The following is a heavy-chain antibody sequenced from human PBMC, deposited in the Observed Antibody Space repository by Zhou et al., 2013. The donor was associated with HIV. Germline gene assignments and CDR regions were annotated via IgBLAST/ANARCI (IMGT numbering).Heavy chain of an antibody. V-gene: IGHV1-18*01. CDR2: TSVYNGNT. CDR3: ARVGRQWLGGEYFQH. J-gene: IGHJ1*01. D-gene: IGHD6-19*01. CDR1: GYGFISYG. Sequence: QVQLVQSGVEAKKPGDSVNVSCKASGYGFISYGIIWVRQAPGQGLEWMGWTSVYNGNTNYAQKFQGRVTMTRDTSTSTVYMELSSLRSEDTAVFYCARVGRQWLGGEYFQHWGQGHPSHRLL.